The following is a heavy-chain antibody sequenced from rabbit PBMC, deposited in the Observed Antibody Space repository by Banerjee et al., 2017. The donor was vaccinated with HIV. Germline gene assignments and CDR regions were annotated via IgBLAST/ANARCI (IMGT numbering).Heavy chain of an antibody. J-gene: IGHJ4*01. Sequence: QEQLVESGGGLVKPEGSLTLTCEASGFDFSSSYYMCWFRQAPGKGLEWIACITTDSARTGYASWAKGRFTISKTSSTTVTLQMTSLTAADTATYFCARATTTLNYGYDLWGPGTLVTVS. D-gene: IGHD6-1*01. CDR1: GFDFSSSYY. V-gene: IGHV1S45*01. CDR2: ITTDSART. CDR3: ARATTTLNYGYDL.